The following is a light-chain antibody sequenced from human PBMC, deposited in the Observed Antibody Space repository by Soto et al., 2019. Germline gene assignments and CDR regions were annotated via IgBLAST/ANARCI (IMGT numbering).Light chain of an antibody. V-gene: IGLV2-23*02. CDR2: EVN. CDR3: CSSAGALYV. Sequence: QSALTQPASVSGSPGQSITISCTGTSSDVGSHNLVSWYQQHPGKAPKLIIYEVNKRPPGESNHFSGSKSGNTASLTISGLQAEDEADYYCCSSAGALYVFGAGTQLTVL. J-gene: IGLJ1*01. CDR1: SSDVGSHNL.